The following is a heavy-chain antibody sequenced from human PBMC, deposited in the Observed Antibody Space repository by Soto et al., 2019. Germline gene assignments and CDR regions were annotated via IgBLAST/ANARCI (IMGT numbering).Heavy chain of an antibody. CDR2: IYWNDDK. CDR3: AKRPSGWYLFDY. CDR1: GFSLSTSGVG. Sequence: SGPTLVNPTQTLTLTCTFSGFSLSTSGVGVGWIRQPPGKALEWLALIYWNDDKRYSPSLKSRLTITKDTSKNQVVLTMTNMDPVETPTYYCAKRPSGWYLFDYWGQGTLVTVSS. V-gene: IGHV2-5*01. D-gene: IGHD6-19*01. J-gene: IGHJ4*02.